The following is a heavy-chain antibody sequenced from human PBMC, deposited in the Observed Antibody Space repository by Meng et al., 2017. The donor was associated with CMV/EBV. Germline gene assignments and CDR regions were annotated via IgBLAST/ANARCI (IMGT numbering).Heavy chain of an antibody. CDR1: GFTFSSYW. CDR3: ARGLRGPSLVRGVMHDAFDI. V-gene: IGHV3-7*01. CDR2: IKQDGSEK. D-gene: IGHD3-10*01. Sequence: GESLKISCAASGFTFSSYWMSWVRQAPGKGLEWVANIKQDGSEKYYVDSVKGRFTISRDNAKNSLYLQMNSLRAEDTAVYYCARGLRGPSLVRGVMHDAFDIWGQGTMVTVSS. J-gene: IGHJ3*02.